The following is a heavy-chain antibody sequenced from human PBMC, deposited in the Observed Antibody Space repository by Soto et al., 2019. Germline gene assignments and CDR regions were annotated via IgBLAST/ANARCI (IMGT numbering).Heavy chain of an antibody. V-gene: IGHV1-69*01. CDR2: IIPMFGTA. J-gene: IGHJ4*02. Sequence: SVKVSCKASGGTFNKYAISWVRQAPGQGLEWMGGIIPMFGTANYAQKFQGRVTITADESTSTAYMELRSLRSEDTAVYYCARGVHYDSSGYYYFYWGRGTLVTVS. CDR1: GGTFNKYA. D-gene: IGHD3-22*01. CDR3: ARGVHYDSSGYYYFY.